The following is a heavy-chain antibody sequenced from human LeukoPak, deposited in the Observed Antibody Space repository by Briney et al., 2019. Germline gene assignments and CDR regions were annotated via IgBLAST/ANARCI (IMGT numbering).Heavy chain of an antibody. CDR3: GRGARPPHYYYYMDV. Sequence: EASVKVSCKASGGTFNSYGIIWVRQAPGQGLEWMGRIIPILGTANYAQKFQGRVTISADKSTSTAYMELSSLRSEDTAVYYCGRGARPPHYYYYMDVWGKGTTVTVSS. CDR1: GGTFNSYG. V-gene: IGHV1-69*04. D-gene: IGHD5-12*01. CDR2: IIPILGTA. J-gene: IGHJ6*03.